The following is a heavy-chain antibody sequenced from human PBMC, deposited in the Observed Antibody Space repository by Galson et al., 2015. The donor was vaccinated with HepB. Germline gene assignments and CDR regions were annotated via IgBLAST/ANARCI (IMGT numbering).Heavy chain of an antibody. J-gene: IGHJ4*02. V-gene: IGHV3-49*03. CDR2: IRRKVHGGTT. CDR3: TRDTDDAGVDY. D-gene: IGHD7-27*01. CDR1: GFTFGDYA. Sequence: SLRLSCAASGFTFGDYAVSWIRQAPGKGLEWVGFIRRKVHGGTTEYAASVEGRFTIPRDDSRTIAYLQMNSLKTDDTAMYYCTRDTDDAGVDYWGQGTLVTVSS.